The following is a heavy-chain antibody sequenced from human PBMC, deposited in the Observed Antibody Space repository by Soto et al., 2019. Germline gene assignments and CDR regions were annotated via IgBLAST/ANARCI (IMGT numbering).Heavy chain of an antibody. V-gene: IGHV3-49*04. CDR3: TREDYYDSSGPDY. J-gene: IGHJ4*02. Sequence: GSLRLSCTASGFTFGDYAMSWVRQAPGKGLKWVGFIRSKAYGGTTEYAASVKGRFTISRDDSKSIAYLQMNSLKTEDTAVYYCTREDYYDSSGPDYWGQGTLVTVSS. D-gene: IGHD3-22*01. CDR1: GFTFGDYA. CDR2: IRSKAYGGTT.